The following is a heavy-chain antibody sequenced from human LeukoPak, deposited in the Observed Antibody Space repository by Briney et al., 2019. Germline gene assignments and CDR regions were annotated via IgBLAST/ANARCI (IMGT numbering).Heavy chain of an antibody. D-gene: IGHD4-11*01. Sequence: PSETLSLTCTVSGGSISSGGYYWSWIRQHPGKGLEWIGYIYYSGSTYYNPSLKSRVTISVDTSKNQFSLKLSSVTAADTAVYYCARVGYSNYERYYFDYWGQGTLVTVSS. J-gene: IGHJ4*02. V-gene: IGHV4-31*03. CDR3: ARVGYSNYERYYFDY. CDR2: IYYSGST. CDR1: GGSISSGGYY.